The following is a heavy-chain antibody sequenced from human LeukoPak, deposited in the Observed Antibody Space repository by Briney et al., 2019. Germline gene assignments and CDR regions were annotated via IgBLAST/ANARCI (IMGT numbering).Heavy chain of an antibody. D-gene: IGHD2-2*01. CDR1: VFTFSSYG. Sequence: GGSLRLSCAASVFTFSSYGMRWVRQAPGKGLEWVAVISYDGSNKYYADSVKGRFTISRDNSKNTLYLQMNSLRAEDTAVYYCAEGGYCSSTRCPYYLDYWGQGTLVTVSS. CDR2: ISYDGSNK. CDR3: AEGGYCSSTRCPYYLDY. V-gene: IGHV3-30*18. J-gene: IGHJ4*02.